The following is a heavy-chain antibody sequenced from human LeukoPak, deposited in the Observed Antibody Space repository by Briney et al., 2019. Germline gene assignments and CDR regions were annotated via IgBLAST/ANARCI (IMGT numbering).Heavy chain of an antibody. D-gene: IGHD1-26*01. CDR3: ARGGPSGSYLNY. CDR2: IEQDGSEA. V-gene: IGHV3-7*01. J-gene: IGHJ4*02. CDR1: GFTFSNYW. Sequence: GGSLRLSCAASGFTFSNYWMSWVRQAPGKGLEWVANIEQDGSEAYYVDSVKGRFTISRDNAKNSLYLQMNSLRAEDTAVYYCARGGPSGSYLNYWGQGTLVTVSS.